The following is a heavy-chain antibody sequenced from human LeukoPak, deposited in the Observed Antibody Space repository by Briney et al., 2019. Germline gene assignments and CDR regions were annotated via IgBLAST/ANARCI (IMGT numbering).Heavy chain of an antibody. D-gene: IGHD6-13*01. V-gene: IGHV3-11*01. CDR2: ISSSGSTI. CDR1: GFTFSSYW. J-gene: IGHJ6*02. Sequence: GGSLRLSCAASGFTFSSYWMSWIRQAPGKGLEWVSYISSSGSTIYYADSVKGRFTISRDNAKNSLYLQMNSLRAEDTAVYYCARGRVPIAAADGMDVWGQGTTVTVSS. CDR3: ARGRVPIAAADGMDV.